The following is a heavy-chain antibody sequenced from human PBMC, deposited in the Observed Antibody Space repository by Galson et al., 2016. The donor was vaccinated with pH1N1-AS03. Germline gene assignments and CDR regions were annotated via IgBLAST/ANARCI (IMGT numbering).Heavy chain of an antibody. D-gene: IGHD1-1*01. Sequence: SETLSLTCAVSGGSISSSNLWCWVRQPPGKGLEWIGEIYHSGSSNYNPSLKSRVTISVDKSKNQFSLKLTSLTAADTAVYYCARATRDNWYEQGFYFDYWGQGTLVTVSS. J-gene: IGHJ4*02. V-gene: IGHV4-4*02. CDR2: IYHSGSS. CDR3: ARATRDNWYEQGFYFDY. CDR1: GGSISSSNL.